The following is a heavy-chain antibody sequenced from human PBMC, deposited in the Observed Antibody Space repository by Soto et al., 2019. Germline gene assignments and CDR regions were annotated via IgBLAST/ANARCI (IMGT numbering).Heavy chain of an antibody. J-gene: IGHJ4*02. CDR1: GFTFSSYA. CDR2: ISGSGGST. CDR3: AKDRAPHVDTAMVSDY. V-gene: IGHV3-23*01. Sequence: GGSLRLSCAASGFTFSSYAMSWVRQAQGKGLEWVSAISGSGGSTYYADSVKGRFTISRDNSKNTLYLQMNSLRAEDTAVYYCAKDRAPHVDTAMVSDYWGQGTLVTVSS. D-gene: IGHD5-18*01.